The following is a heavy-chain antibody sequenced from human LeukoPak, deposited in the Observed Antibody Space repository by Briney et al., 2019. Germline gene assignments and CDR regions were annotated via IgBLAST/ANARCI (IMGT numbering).Heavy chain of an antibody. V-gene: IGHV3-30-3*01. CDR1: GFTFSSYA. D-gene: IGHD3-22*01. CDR2: ISYDGSNK. Sequence: GGSLRLSCAASGFTFSSYAMHWVRQAPGKGLEWVAVISYDGSNKYYADSVKGRFTISRDNSKNTLYLQMNSLRAEDTAVYYCAREAYYYDTRLYYYGMDVWGQGTMVTVSS. J-gene: IGHJ6*02. CDR3: AREAYYYDTRLYYYGMDV.